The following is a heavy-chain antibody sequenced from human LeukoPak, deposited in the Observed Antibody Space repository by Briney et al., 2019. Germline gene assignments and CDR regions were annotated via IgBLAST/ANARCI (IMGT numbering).Heavy chain of an antibody. CDR3: ARDDGDYVPKYFDY. V-gene: IGHV3-48*04. D-gene: IGHD4-17*01. CDR1: GFTFSSSS. J-gene: IGHJ4*02. CDR2: ITSSSSAI. Sequence: GGSLRLSCAASGFTFSSSSMNWVRQAPGKGLEWVSYITSSSSAIYYADSVKGRFTISRDHAKSSLYLQMNSLRAEGTAVYYCARDDGDYVPKYFDYWGQGTLVTVSS.